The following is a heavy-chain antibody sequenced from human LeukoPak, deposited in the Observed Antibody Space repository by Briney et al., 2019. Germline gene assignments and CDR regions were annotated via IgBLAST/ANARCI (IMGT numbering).Heavy chain of an antibody. D-gene: IGHD4-23*01. J-gene: IGHJ3*02. V-gene: IGHV3-30*18. CDR2: ISYDGSNK. Sequence: TGGSLRLSCAASGFTFSSYGMHWVRQAPGKGLEWVAVISYDGSNKYYADSVKGRFTISRDNSKNTLYLQMNSLRAEDTAVYYCANEGGNSRVDAFDIWGQGTMVTVSS. CDR3: ANEGGNSRVDAFDI. CDR1: GFTFSSYG.